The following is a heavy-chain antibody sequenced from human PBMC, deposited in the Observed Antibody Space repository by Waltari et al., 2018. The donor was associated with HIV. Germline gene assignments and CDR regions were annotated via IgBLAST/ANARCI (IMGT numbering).Heavy chain of an antibody. CDR1: AYSIPSGYY. J-gene: IGHJ4*02. Sequence: QVQLQESGPGLVKPSETLSLTCSVSAYSIPSGYYWGWIRQSPGRGLEWIGSISHSGTTVYSPSLKSRITLFRNTSKNQFFLKLTSATAADTAVYYCASTYYDLLEGWYFDFWGQGRLVTVSS. CDR2: ISHSGTT. D-gene: IGHD3-3*01. CDR3: ASTYYDLLEGWYFDF. V-gene: IGHV4-38-2*02.